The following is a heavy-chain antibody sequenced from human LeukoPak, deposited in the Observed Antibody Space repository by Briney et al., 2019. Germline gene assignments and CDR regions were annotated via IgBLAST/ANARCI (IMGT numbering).Heavy chain of an antibody. Sequence: SVKVSCKASGGTFSSYAISWVRQAPGQGLEWMGGIIPIFGTANYAQKFQGRVTITADESTSTAYMELSSQRSEDTAVYYCARGLLGMEMDYFDYWGQGTLVTVSS. CDR3: ARGLLGMEMDYFDY. CDR1: GGTFSSYA. D-gene: IGHD7-27*01. J-gene: IGHJ4*02. V-gene: IGHV1-69*01. CDR2: IIPIFGTA.